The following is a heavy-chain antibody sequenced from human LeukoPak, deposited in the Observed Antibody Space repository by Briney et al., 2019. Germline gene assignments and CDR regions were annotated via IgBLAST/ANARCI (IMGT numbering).Heavy chain of an antibody. J-gene: IGHJ4*02. CDR3: ARSLPYDNRNPHIDH. CDR1: GYTFNDFY. D-gene: IGHD3-22*01. V-gene: IGHV1-2*02. Sequence: APVKVSCKASGYTFNDFYVHWVRQAPGQGLEWMGWINPKIADTIYAQSVRGRVTMTRDTSITTAYLELSSLRSDDTAVYYCARSLPYDNRNPHIDHWGQGTLITVSS. CDR2: INPKIADT.